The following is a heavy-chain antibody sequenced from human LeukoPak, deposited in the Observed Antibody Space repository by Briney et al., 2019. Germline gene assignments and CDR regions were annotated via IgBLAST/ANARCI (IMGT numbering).Heavy chain of an antibody. CDR2: TYYRSQWYN. CDR1: GDSVSSNSAT. CDR3: TRERGGFDH. V-gene: IGHV6-1*01. J-gene: IGHJ4*02. Sequence: SQTLSLTCAISGDSVSSNSATWNWIRQSPSRGLEWLGRTYYRSQWYNEYEPSVRRRIIITTDTSANHVSLQLISETPEATAAFYCTRERGGFDHWGQGTLFTVSS. D-gene: IGHD3-10*01.